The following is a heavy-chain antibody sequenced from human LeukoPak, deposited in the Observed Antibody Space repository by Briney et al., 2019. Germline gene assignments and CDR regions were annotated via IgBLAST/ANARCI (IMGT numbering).Heavy chain of an antibody. Sequence: SETLSLTCAVYGGSFSGYYWSWIRQPPGKGLEWIGEINHSGSTNYNPSLTSRVTISVDTSKNQFSLKLSSVTAADTAVYYCARATYYYGSGSYKTHSYFDYWGQGTLVTVSS. J-gene: IGHJ4*02. D-gene: IGHD3-10*01. CDR1: GGSFSGYY. CDR2: INHSGST. CDR3: ARATYYYGSGSYKTHSYFDY. V-gene: IGHV4-34*01.